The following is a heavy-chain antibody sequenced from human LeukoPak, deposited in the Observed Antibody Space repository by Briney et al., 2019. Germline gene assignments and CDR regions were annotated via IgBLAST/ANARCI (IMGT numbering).Heavy chain of an antibody. D-gene: IGHD2-15*01. V-gene: IGHV4-4*07. CDR2: IYTSGST. Sequence: SETLSLTCTVSGGSISSYYWSWIRQPAGKGLEWIGRIYTSGSTNYNPSLKSRVTISLDTSKNQFSLKLTSVTAADTAVYYCARDRAGDKAFDIWGQGTMVTVSS. CDR3: ARDRAGDKAFDI. CDR1: GGSISSYY. J-gene: IGHJ3*02.